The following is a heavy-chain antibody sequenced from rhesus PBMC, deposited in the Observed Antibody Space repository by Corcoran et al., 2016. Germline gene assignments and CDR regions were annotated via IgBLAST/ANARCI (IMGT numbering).Heavy chain of an antibody. D-gene: IGHD3-3*01. Sequence: QVQLQESGPGVVKPSETLSLTCAVSGGSISDSYRWSWIRQPPGKGLEWIGYFYGSSTSTNYNPSLKSRVNISKDTSKNQFSLKLSCVTAADTAVYYCASLYYNIWTGYATFDYWGQGVLVTVSS. CDR1: GGSISDSYR. J-gene: IGHJ4*01. CDR2: FYGSSTST. CDR3: ASLYYNIWTGYATFDY. V-gene: IGHV4S10*01.